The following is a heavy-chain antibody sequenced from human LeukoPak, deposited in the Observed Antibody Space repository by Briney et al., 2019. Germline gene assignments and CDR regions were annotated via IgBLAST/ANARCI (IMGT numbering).Heavy chain of an antibody. CDR3: DYGLTHVFDI. CDR2: TYYRSKWNN. Sequence: SQTLSLTCAISGDNVSSKSAAWNWIRQSPSRGLEWLGRTYYRSKWNNNYAVSVKSRITINPDTSKNQFSLHLNSVTPEDTAVYYCDYGLTHVFDIWGQGTMVTVSS. CDR1: GDNVSSKSAA. V-gene: IGHV6-1*01. D-gene: IGHD3-10*01. J-gene: IGHJ3*02.